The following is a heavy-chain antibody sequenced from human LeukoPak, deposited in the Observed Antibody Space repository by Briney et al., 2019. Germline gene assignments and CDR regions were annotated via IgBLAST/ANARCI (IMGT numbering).Heavy chain of an antibody. CDR1: GFTFSSYA. V-gene: IGHV3-23*01. D-gene: IGHD3-9*01. CDR3: PKLRYFDWSYFDY. Sequence: GRSLRLSCAASGFTFSSYAMSWVRQAPGKGLEWVLVISGSGGSTYYADSVKGRFTISRDNSKNTLYLQMNSLRAEDTAVYYCPKLRYFDWSYFDYWGQGTLVTVSS. CDR2: ISGSGGST. J-gene: IGHJ4*02.